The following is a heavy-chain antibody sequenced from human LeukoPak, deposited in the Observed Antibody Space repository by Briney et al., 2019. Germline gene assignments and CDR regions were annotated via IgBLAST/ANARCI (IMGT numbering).Heavy chain of an antibody. Sequence: SETLSLTCTVSGGSISSYYWSWIRQPPGKGLEWIGYIYYSGSTNYNPSLKSRVTISVDTSKSQFSLKLSSVTAADTAVYYCARGVDASGSLYNWFDPWGQGTLVTVSS. D-gene: IGHD3-10*01. CDR1: GGSISSYY. CDR3: ARGVDASGSLYNWFDP. CDR2: IYYSGST. J-gene: IGHJ5*02. V-gene: IGHV4-59*01.